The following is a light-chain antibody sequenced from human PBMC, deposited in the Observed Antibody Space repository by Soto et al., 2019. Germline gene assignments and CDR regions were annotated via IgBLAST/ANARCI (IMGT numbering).Light chain of an antibody. J-gene: IGKJ1*01. CDR3: QQYNNWPRT. Sequence: EIVMAQSPATLSVSPWERAALSCVASQSVSSNLAWYQQKPGQAPRLLIYGSSYRATGIPASFSGSGSGTEFTLTISSLQSEDFAVYYCQQYNNWPRTFGQGTKVDIK. CDR1: QSVSSN. V-gene: IGKV3-15*01. CDR2: GSS.